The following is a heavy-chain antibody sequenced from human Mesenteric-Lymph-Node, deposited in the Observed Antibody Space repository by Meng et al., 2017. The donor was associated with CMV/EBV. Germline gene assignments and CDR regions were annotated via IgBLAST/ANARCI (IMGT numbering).Heavy chain of an antibody. D-gene: IGHD1-14*01. J-gene: IGHJ4*02. CDR2: INPNSGAT. CDR3: APAPGDY. V-gene: IGHV1-2*02. CDR1: GYTFTGYY. Sequence: QVQLVQSGAEVKKPGASVKGYCKPSGYTFTGYYMQWVRQAPGQGLEXMGWINPNSGATDYAQKFQGRVTITTDTSITTAYMELHTLRSDDTAVYYCAPAPGDYWGQGTLVTVSS.